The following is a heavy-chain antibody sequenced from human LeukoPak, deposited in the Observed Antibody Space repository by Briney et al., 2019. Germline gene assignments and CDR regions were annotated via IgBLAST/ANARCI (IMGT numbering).Heavy chain of an antibody. CDR3: ANSIPGLYYYYYLDV. D-gene: IGHD2-2*02. CDR1: RLTSSNYA. CDR2: ISASGGTT. V-gene: IGHV3-23*01. Sequence: GGSLRLSCAASRLTSSNYAMSWVRQAPGKGLEWGSGISASGGTTYYADSVKGRFTISRDNSKNTLHLQMSSLRAEDTAVYFCANSIPGLYYYYYLDVWGKGTTVTVSS. J-gene: IGHJ6*03.